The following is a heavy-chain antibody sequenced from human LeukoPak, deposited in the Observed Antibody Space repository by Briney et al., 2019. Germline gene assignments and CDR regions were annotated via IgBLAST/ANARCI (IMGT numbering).Heavy chain of an antibody. Sequence: GGSLRLSCAASGFTLSLYSISWVRPTPGKGLEWIAYIEGISDTIYYAHSVKGRFTISKDNAKNSVYLQMNSLSAADTAVYYCTTYGRDGYKGYYWGQGALVTVSS. J-gene: IGHJ4*01. D-gene: IGHD5-24*01. V-gene: IGHV3-48*04. CDR3: TTYGRDGYKGYY. CDR1: GFTLSLYS. CDR2: IEGISDTI.